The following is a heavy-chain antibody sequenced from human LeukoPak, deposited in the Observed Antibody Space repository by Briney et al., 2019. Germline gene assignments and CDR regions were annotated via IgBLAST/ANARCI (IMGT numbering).Heavy chain of an antibody. D-gene: IGHD2-8*01. CDR2: IFHSGPT. Sequence: PSGTLSLTCAVSGHSISNSNWWNWVRSPPGKGLEWIGEIFHSGPTMYNPSLKSRVTISVDNSNNQFSLKLSSVTAADTAVYYCASGLWASLYDSLGTNVSIVDMDVWGKGTTVTVSS. CDR1: GHSISNSNW. J-gene: IGHJ6*03. CDR3: ASGLWASLYDSLGTNVSIVDMDV. V-gene: IGHV4-4*02.